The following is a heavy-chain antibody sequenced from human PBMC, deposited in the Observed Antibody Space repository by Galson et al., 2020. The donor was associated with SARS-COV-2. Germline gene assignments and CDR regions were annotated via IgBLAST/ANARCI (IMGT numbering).Heavy chain of an antibody. CDR2: ISGTGLST. CDR1: GFSFSSYA. J-gene: IGHJ6*03. D-gene: IGHD6-19*01. CDR3: ARDSVAIGWDYMDV. Sequence: HAGGSLRLSCEASGFSFSSYAMHWVRQVPGKGLAHLSAISGTGLSTYYPDSVKGRFTVSRDNSKNTLYLQMGSLRVEDMAVYYCARDSVAIGWDYMDVWGKGTSVTVS. V-gene: IGHV3-64*02.